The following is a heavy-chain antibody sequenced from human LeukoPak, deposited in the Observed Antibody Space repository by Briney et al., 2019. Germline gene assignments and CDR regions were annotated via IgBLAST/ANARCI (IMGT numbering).Heavy chain of an antibody. CDR1: GFTFSSYA. V-gene: IGHV3-23*01. CDR2: ISGSGSNT. D-gene: IGHD3-22*01. J-gene: IGHJ4*02. CDR3: AKDSIGYYKPFDY. Sequence: GGSLRLSCAASGFTFSSYAMNWVRQAPGKGLKWVSAISGSGSNTYYSDSVKGRFTISRDNSKNTLYLQMNSLRAEDTAVYYCAKDSIGYYKPFDYWGQGSLVTVSS.